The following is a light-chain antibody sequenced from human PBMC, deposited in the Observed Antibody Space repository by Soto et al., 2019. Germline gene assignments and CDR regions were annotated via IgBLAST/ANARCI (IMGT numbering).Light chain of an antibody. J-gene: IGKJ1*01. V-gene: IGKV1-5*01. CDR1: QSISNW. CDR2: DAS. CDR3: QQYNSYSQT. Sequence: DIQMTQSPSSLSAPVGDRVTITCRASQSISNWLAWYQQKPGKAPKLLIYDASNLESGVPSRFSGSGSGTEFTLTISSLQPDDFATYYCQQYNSYSQTFGQGTKVEIK.